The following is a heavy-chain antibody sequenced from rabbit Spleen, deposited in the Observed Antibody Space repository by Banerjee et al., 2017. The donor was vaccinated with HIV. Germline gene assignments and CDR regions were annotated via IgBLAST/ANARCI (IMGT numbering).Heavy chain of an antibody. CDR1: GFSFSDNYY. CDR3: ARDTSSSFSSYGMDL. CDR2: TYTSSNGRT. J-gene: IGHJ6*01. Sequence: QEQLVESGGGLVQPEGSLTLTCTASGFSFSDNYYVCWVRQAPGKGLEWIGCTYTSSNGRTYYASWVNGRFTISSDNAQNTVDLQMNSLTAADTATYFCARDTSSSFSSYGMDLWGPGTLVTVS. V-gene: IGHV1S45*01. D-gene: IGHD1-1*01.